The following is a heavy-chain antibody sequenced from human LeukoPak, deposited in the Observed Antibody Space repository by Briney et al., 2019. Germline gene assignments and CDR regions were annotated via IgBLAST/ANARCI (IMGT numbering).Heavy chain of an antibody. V-gene: IGHV1-69*13. CDR1: GGTFSSYA. J-gene: IGHJ4*02. CDR2: IIPIFGTA. D-gene: IGHD3-22*01. Sequence: GASVKVSCKASGGTFSSYAISWVRQAPGQGLEWMGGIIPIFGTANYAQKFQGRVTITADESTSTAYMELSSLRSEDTAVYNCAARQSYDSSGYYYESPNDYWGQGTLVTVSS. CDR3: AARQSYDSSGYYYESPNDY.